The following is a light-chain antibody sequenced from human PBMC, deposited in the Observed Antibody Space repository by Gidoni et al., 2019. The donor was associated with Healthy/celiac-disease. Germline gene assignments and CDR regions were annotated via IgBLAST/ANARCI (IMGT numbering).Light chain of an antibody. J-gene: IGKJ1*01. CDR3: QQSYSTPRT. CDR1: QSISSY. CDR2: AAS. Sequence: DIQMTQPPSSLSASVGDRVTLTCRASQSISSYLNWYQQKPGKAPKLLIYAASSWKSGVPSRFSGSGSGTDFTLTISSLQPEDFATYYCQQSYSTPRTFGQGTKVEIK. V-gene: IGKV1-39*01.